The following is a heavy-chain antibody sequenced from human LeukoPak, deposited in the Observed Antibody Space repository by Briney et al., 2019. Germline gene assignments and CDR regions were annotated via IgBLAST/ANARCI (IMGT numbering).Heavy chain of an antibody. CDR3: ATPLLSRGPNPKNDY. D-gene: IGHD2/OR15-2a*01. CDR2: ISGSGGST. J-gene: IGHJ4*02. Sequence: PGGSLRPSCAASGFTFSSYAMSWVRQAPGKGLEWVSAISGSGGSTYYADSVKGRFTISRDNSKNTLYLQMNSLRAEDTAVYYCATPLLSRGPNPKNDYWGQGTLVTVSS. CDR1: GFTFSSYA. V-gene: IGHV3-23*01.